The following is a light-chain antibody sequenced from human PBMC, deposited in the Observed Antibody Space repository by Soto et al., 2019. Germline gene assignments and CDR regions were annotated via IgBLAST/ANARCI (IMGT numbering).Light chain of an antibody. J-gene: IGKJ2*01. CDR1: QSALYSTNNKNY. Sequence: IVSTQSPDSLTVSLGERATINCKSSQSALYSTNNKNYLAWYQQKPGQPPKLLISWPSTRESGVPDRFSGSGSVTDFSLAISSLQAEDVATYDCQQYYPAPFTFGQGTKL. V-gene: IGKV4-1*01. CDR3: QQYYPAPFT. CDR2: WPS.